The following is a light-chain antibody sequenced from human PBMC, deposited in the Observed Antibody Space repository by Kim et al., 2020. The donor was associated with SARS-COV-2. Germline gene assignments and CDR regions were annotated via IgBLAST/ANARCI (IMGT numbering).Light chain of an antibody. V-gene: IGKV3-20*01. CDR1: QSVSNNY. CDR3: QYYGRSLYT. CDR2: GVS. J-gene: IGKJ2*01. Sequence: EIVLTQSPGTLSLSPGERATLSCRASQSVSNNYLAWYQHKPGQAPRLLIYGVSKRATGIPDRFSGSGSGTDFTLTISRLEPEDFVMYYCQYYGRSLYTFGQGTKLEIK.